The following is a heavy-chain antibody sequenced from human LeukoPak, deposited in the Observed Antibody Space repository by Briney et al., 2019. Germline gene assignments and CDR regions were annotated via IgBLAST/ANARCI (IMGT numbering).Heavy chain of an antibody. Sequence: GGSLRLSCAASGFTFSNYGMHWVRQAPGKGLEWVAFIRYDGSHEYYADSVKGRFTISRDNSKNTLYLQMNSLRAEDTAVYSCAKDSGPGVITPSGSFDIWGHGTMVTVSS. CDR2: IRYDGSHE. CDR1: GFTFSNYG. CDR3: AKDSGPGVITPSGSFDI. D-gene: IGHD3-22*01. V-gene: IGHV3-30*02. J-gene: IGHJ3*02.